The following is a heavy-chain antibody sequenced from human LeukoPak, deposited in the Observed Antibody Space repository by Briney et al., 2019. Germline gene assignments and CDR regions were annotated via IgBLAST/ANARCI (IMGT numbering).Heavy chain of an antibody. Sequence: EASETLSLTCTVSGGSISSYYWSWIRQPPGKGLEWIGYIYYSGSTNYNPSLKSRVTISVDTSKNQFSLKLSSVTAADTAVYYCARVTGFTMIDWGQGTLVTVSS. J-gene: IGHJ4*02. CDR1: GGSISSYY. D-gene: IGHD3-22*01. V-gene: IGHV4-59*01. CDR3: ARVTGFTMID. CDR2: IYYSGST.